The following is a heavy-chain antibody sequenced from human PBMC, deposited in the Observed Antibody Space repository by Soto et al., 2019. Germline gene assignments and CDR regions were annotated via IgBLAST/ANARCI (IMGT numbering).Heavy chain of an antibody. CDR1: GGSINSYH. CDR3: AIGSTVLSLDP. D-gene: IGHD2-8*01. J-gene: IGHJ5*02. Sequence: QVQLQESGPGLVKPSETLSLACTVSGGSINSYHWCWIRQPPGKGLEWIGYIYYSGSTDYNPSLEGRGTISLDTSKNQFSLKVSSGTAADTAVYYGAIGSTVLSLDPWGQGTLVTFSA. CDR2: IYYSGST. V-gene: IGHV4-59*01.